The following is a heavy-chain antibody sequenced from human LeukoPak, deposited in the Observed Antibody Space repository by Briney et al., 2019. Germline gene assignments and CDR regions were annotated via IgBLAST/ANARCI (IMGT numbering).Heavy chain of an antibody. D-gene: IGHD1-26*01. CDR1: GGSFSGYY. J-gene: IGHJ4*02. CDR2: INHSGST. Sequence: PSETLSLPCAVYGGSFSGYYWSWIRQPPGKGLEWIGEINHSGSTNYNPSLKSRVTISVDTSKNQFSLKLSSVTAADTAVYYCARDGGIVGAPFDYWGQGTLVTVSS. CDR3: ARDGGIVGAPFDY. V-gene: IGHV4-34*01.